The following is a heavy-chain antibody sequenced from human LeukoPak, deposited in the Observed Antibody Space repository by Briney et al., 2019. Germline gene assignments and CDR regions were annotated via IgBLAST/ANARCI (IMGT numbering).Heavy chain of an antibody. Sequence: ASVKVSCKASGYTFTGYYMHWVRQAPGQGLEWMGRINPNSGGTNYAQKFQGRVTMTRDTSISPAYMELSRLRSDDTAVYYCARVRLSSSGWYGRGSFDYWGQGTLVTVSS. J-gene: IGHJ4*02. D-gene: IGHD6-19*01. V-gene: IGHV1-2*06. CDR2: INPNSGGT. CDR1: GYTFTGYY. CDR3: ARVRLSSSGWYGRGSFDY.